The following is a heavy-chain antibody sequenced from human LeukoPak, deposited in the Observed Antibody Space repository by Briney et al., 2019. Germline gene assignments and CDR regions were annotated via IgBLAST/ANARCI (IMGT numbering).Heavy chain of an antibody. Sequence: GGSLRLSCAASGFTFSSYAMSWVRQAPGKGLEWVSAISGSGGSTYYADSVKGRFTISRENSKNTLYLQMNSLRAEDTAVYYCAKREDGYYGSGSAFDIWGQGTMVTVSS. CDR1: GFTFSSYA. V-gene: IGHV3-23*01. J-gene: IGHJ3*02. D-gene: IGHD3-10*01. CDR3: AKREDGYYGSGSAFDI. CDR2: ISGSGGST.